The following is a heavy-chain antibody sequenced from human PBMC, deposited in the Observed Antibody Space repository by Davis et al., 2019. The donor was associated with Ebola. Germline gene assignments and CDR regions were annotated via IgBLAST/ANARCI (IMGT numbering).Heavy chain of an antibody. V-gene: IGHV4-61*01. D-gene: IGHD3-3*01. Sequence: PSETLSLTCTVSGGSVNSGSYYWAWIRQPPGKGLEWIGYIYHSGTTNHNPSLKSRVTISLDTSRNQLSLMLRSASASDTAVYYCARDLGVASGPFDYWGLGTLVTVSS. CDR2: IYHSGTT. J-gene: IGHJ4*02. CDR3: ARDLGVASGPFDY. CDR1: GGSVNSGSYY.